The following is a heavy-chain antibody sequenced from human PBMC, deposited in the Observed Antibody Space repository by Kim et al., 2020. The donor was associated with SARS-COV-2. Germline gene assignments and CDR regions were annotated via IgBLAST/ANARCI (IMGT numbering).Heavy chain of an antibody. Sequence: TSYDQKFQDKVTMTRDTSTSTGYMGLSSLRSEDTDVYYCARFYDSTDGCDYWGQGTLVTVSS. CDR3: ARFYDSTDGCDY. J-gene: IGHJ4*02. V-gene: IGHV1-46*01. CDR2: T. D-gene: IGHD3-22*01.